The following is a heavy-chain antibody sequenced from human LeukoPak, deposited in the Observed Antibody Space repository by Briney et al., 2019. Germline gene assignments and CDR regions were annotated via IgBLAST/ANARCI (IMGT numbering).Heavy chain of an antibody. J-gene: IGHJ1*01. Sequence: GGSLRLSCAASGFTVSSNYMSWVRQAPGKGLEWVSVIYTGGSTYYADSVKGRFTISRDNSKNTLYLQMNSLRAEDTAVYYCARDQAPPSVAGWSYFQHWGQGTLVTVSS. CDR3: ARDQAPPSVAGWSYFQH. CDR2: IYTGGST. D-gene: IGHD6-19*01. V-gene: IGHV3-53*01. CDR1: GFTVSSNY.